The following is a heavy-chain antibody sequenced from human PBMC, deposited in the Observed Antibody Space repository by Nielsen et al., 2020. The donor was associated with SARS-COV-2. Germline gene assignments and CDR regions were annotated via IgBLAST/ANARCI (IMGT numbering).Heavy chain of an antibody. J-gene: IGHJ4*02. CDR2: ISYDGSNK. CDR3: AREGPDSTSSYFDY. CDR1: GFTFSSYG. D-gene: IGHD6-6*01. Sequence: GSLRLSCAASGFTFSSYGMHWVRQAPGKGLEWVAVISYDGSNKYYADSVKGRFTISRDNSKNTLYLQMNSLRAEDTAVYYCAREGPDSTSSYFDYWGQGTLVTVSS. V-gene: IGHV3-30*03.